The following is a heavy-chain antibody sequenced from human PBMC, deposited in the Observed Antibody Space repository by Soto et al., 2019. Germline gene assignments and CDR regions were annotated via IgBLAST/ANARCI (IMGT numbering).Heavy chain of an antibody. J-gene: IGHJ5*02. CDR3: ARGLTTMNRGNWFDP. CDR2: INHSGST. Sequence: SETLSLTCAVYGGSFSGYYWSWIRQPPGKGLEWIGEINHSGSTNYKPSLKSRLTISVDTSKNQFSLKLSSVTAADTAVYYCARGLTTMNRGNWFDPWGQGTLVTVS. D-gene: IGHD3-22*01. CDR1: GGSFSGYY. V-gene: IGHV4-34*01.